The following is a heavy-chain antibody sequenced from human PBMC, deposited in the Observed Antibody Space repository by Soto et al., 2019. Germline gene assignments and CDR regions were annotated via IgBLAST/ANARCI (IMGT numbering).Heavy chain of an antibody. CDR2: IYYSGST. D-gene: IGHD4-17*01. J-gene: IGHJ4*02. Sequence: QVQLQESGPGLVKPSETLSLTCTVSGGSISSYYWSWIRQPPGKGLEWIVYIYYSGSTNYNPSLKSRVTISVDTSKNQFSLMLSSVTAADTAVYYCARRYGPGFDYWGQGTLVTVSS. CDR1: GGSISSYY. CDR3: ARRYGPGFDY. V-gene: IGHV4-59*08.